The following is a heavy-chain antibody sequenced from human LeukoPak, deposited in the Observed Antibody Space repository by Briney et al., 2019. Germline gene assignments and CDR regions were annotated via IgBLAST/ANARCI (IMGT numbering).Heavy chain of an antibody. Sequence: GGSLRLSCAASGFSFSNSWMHWVRQAPGKGLVCVSRISGDGSSTSYADSVKGRFTVSRDNAKNTLYLQMNSLRAEDTAVYYCAKGLSTNWFDPWGQGTLVTVSS. V-gene: IGHV3-74*01. CDR3: AKGLSTNWFDP. D-gene: IGHD4-11*01. J-gene: IGHJ5*02. CDR1: GFSFSNSW. CDR2: ISGDGSST.